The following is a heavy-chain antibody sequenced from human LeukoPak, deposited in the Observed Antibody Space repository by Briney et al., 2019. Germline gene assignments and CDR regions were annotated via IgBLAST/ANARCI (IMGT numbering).Heavy chain of an antibody. CDR2: IRSSGTYV. D-gene: IGHD3-3*01. J-gene: IGHJ3*02. CDR3: ARGVLRFLGGNDAFDI. Sequence: GGSLRLSCAASGFTFSSYSMNWVRQAPGKGLEWVSSIRSSGTYVYYADSVKGRFTISRDNGKNSLYLQMNSLRAEDTALYYCARGVLRFLGGNDAFDIWGQGTMVTVSS. CDR1: GFTFSSYS. V-gene: IGHV3-21*01.